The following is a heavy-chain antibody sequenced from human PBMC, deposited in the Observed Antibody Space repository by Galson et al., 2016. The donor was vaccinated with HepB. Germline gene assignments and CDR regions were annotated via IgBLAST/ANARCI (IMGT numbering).Heavy chain of an antibody. Sequence: PALVKPTQTLTLTCTFSGFSLTTSGAGVGWIRQPPGKALEWLALIYWDDDRRYSPSLKTRLAITKDTTKKQVVLTMTNMDPVDKATYSSAHGRGAGNTPVFDNWGQGTLVTVSS. CDR2: IYWDDDR. V-gene: IGHV2-5*02. J-gene: IGHJ4*02. CDR3: AHGRGAGNTPVFDN. D-gene: IGHD4-23*01. CDR1: GFSLTTSGAG.